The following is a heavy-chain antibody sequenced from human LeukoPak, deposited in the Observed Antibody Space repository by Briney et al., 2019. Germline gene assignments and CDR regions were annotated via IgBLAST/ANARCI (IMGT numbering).Heavy chain of an antibody. J-gene: IGHJ4*02. CDR2: IYHSGST. CDR3: ARDRHTSLYFDY. Sequence: PSGTLSLTCAVSGDSISSNKWWSWVRLPPGKGLEWIGEIYHSGSTNYHPSLKSRVTVSLDTSKNQFSLKLTSVTAADTAVYYCARDRHTSLYFDYWGQGTLVTVSS. V-gene: IGHV4-4*02. CDR1: GDSISSNKW.